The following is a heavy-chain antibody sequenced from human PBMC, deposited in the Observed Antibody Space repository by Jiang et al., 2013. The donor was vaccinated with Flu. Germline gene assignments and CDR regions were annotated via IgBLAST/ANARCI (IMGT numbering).Heavy chain of an antibody. V-gene: IGHV1-18*01. CDR2: INPYDGKT. CDR3: ARVSGDYYDTSGYFDY. J-gene: IGHJ4*02. D-gene: IGHD3-22*01. Sequence: SGAEVKKPGASVKVSCKASAYTFITYGITWVRQAPGQGLEWVGWINPYDGKTKYTQKLQGRVSMTTDIPTSTAYMELRSLRSDDTAVYYCARVSGDYYDTSGYFDYWAREPWSPSPQ. CDR1: AYTFITYG.